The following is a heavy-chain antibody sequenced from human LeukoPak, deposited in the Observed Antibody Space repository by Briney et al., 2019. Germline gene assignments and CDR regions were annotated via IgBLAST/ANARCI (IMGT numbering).Heavy chain of an antibody. D-gene: IGHD4-17*01. CDR3: AKVYYDYGDADDAFDI. J-gene: IGHJ3*02. V-gene: IGHV3-23*01. Sequence: GGSLRLSCAASGFTFSSYEMNWVRQAPGKGLEWVSAISGSGGSTYYADSVKGRFTISRDNSKNTLYLQMNSLRAEDTAVYYCAKVYYDYGDADDAFDIWGQGTMVTVSS. CDR1: GFTFSSYE. CDR2: ISGSGGST.